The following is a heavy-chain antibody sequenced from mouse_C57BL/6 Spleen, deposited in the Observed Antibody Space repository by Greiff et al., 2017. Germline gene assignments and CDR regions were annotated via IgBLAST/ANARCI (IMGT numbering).Heavy chain of an antibody. CDR1: GYTFTSYW. Sequence: QVQLQQPGAELVKPGASVKLSCKASGYTFTSYWMHWVKQRPGQGLEWIGMIHPNSGSTNYNEKFKSKATLTVDKSSSTAYMRLSSLTSEDSAVYYCAREYSGYAMDYWGQGTSVTVSS. CDR2: IHPNSGST. V-gene: IGHV1-64*01. CDR3: AREYSGYAMDY. D-gene: IGHD2-12*01. J-gene: IGHJ4*01.